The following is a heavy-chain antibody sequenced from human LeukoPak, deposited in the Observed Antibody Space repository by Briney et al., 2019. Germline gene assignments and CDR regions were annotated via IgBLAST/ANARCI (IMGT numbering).Heavy chain of an antibody. D-gene: IGHD6-6*01. CDR3: ARDHRSIAARYYFDY. CDR1: GYTFTSYG. V-gene: IGHV1-18*01. J-gene: IGHJ4*02. Sequence: ASVKVSCKASGYTFTSYGISWVRQAPGQGLEWMGWISAYNGNTNYAQKLQGRVTMTTDTSTSTAYMELRSLRSDDTAVYYCARDHRSIAARYYFDYWGQGTLVTVSS. CDR2: ISAYNGNT.